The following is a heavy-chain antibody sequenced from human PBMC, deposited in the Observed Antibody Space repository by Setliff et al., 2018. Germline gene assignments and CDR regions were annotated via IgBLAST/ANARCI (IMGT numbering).Heavy chain of an antibody. CDR1: GYTFTNYW. CDR2: IYPGDSDT. CDR3: ARNDYGDYGGFDY. V-gene: IGHV5-51*01. Sequence: PGESLKISCKGSGYTFTNYWIGWVRQMPGKGLEWMGLIYPGDSDTRSSPSFQGQVTISADRSISTSYLQWNCLKAADTAMYYCARNDYGDYGGFDYWGRGTRVTAAS. J-gene: IGHJ4*02. D-gene: IGHD4-17*01.